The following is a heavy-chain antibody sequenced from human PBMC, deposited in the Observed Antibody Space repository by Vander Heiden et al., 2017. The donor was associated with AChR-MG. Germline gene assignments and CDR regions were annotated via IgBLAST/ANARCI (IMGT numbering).Heavy chain of an antibody. CDR2: IKQDGGEQ. J-gene: IGHJ4*02. Sequence: EVQLVESGGDLVQPGGSLRLSCAASRFTFSTYWMSWVRQAPGKGPEWVASIKQDGGEQYYVDSVKGRFTISRDNAKNSLYLQMSSLRAEDTAVYYCARESHATFDYWGQGTLVTVSS. V-gene: IGHV3-7*01. CDR3: ARESHATFDY. CDR1: RFTFSTYW.